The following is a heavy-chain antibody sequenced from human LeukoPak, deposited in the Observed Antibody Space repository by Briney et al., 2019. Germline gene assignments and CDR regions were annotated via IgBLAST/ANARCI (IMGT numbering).Heavy chain of an antibody. CDR2: ISAYNGNT. D-gene: IGHD5-18*01. CDR1: GLSLTHDG. V-gene: IGHV1-18*01. Sequence: ASVKVSCKASGLSLTHDGISWVRQAPGQGLEWMGWISAYNGNTNYAQKLQGRVTMTTDTSTSTAYMELRSLRSEDTAVYYCARAITQYSYGYQLLHYWGQGTLVTVSS. J-gene: IGHJ4*02. CDR3: ARAITQYSYGYQLLHY.